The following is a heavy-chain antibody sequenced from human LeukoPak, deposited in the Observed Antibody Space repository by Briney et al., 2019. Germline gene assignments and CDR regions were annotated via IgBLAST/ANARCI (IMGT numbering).Heavy chain of an antibody. CDR3: ANRRDGYNYHFDY. Sequence: PGGSLRLSCAASGLTFSSQAMTWVRQAPGKGLEWVSAISGSGDHIYYADSVKGRFTISRDNSRDTLYLQMNRLRAEDTAVYYCANRRDGYNYHFDYWGQGTLVTVSS. V-gene: IGHV3-23*01. D-gene: IGHD5-24*01. CDR1: GLTFSSQA. J-gene: IGHJ4*02. CDR2: ISGSGDHI.